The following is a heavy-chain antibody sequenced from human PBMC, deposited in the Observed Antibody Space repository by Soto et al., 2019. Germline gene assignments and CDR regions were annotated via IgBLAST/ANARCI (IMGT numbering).Heavy chain of an antibody. CDR3: ANDPGYSLDY. V-gene: IGHV4-39*02. CDR2: IFYSGST. J-gene: IGHJ4*02. Sequence: SETLSLTCTVSGDSISSSGYFWAWIRQPPGKGLECIGYIFYSGSTYYNPSLKSRVTISVDTSKNHFSLQLNSVTPEDAAVYYCANDPGYSLDYWGQGTQVTVSS. CDR1: GDSISSSGYF. D-gene: IGHD5-12*01.